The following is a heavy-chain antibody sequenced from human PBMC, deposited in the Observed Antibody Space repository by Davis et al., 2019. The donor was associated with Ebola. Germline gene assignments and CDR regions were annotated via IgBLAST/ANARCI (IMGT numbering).Heavy chain of an antibody. J-gene: IGHJ4*02. D-gene: IGHD3-22*01. V-gene: IGHV3-9*01. CDR1: GFTFDDYA. CDR2: ISWNSGSI. CDR3: AKERFAGYDSSGYFYYFDY. Sequence: PGGSLRLSCAASGFTFDDYAMHWVRQAPGKGLEWVSGISWNSGSIGYADSVKGRFTISRDNSKNTLYLQMNSLRAEDTAVYYCAKERFAGYDSSGYFYYFDYWGQGTLVTVSS.